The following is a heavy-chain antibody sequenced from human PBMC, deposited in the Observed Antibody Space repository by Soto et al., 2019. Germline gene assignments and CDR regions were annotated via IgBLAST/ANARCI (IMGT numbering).Heavy chain of an antibody. J-gene: IGHJ3*02. CDR1: GGSISSGGYY. CDR3: ARVGGLGSYRYTGSAFDI. Sequence: SETLSLTCTVSGGSISSGGYYWSWISQHPGKGLEWIGYIYYSGSTYYNPSLKSRVTISVDTSKNQFSLKLSSVTAADTAVYYCARVGGLGSYRYTGSAFDIWGQGTMVTVSS. CDR2: IYYSGST. V-gene: IGHV4-31*03. D-gene: IGHD3-16*02.